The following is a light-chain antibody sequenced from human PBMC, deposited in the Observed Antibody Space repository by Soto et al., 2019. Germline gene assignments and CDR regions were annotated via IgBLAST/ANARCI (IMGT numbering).Light chain of an antibody. Sequence: QSALTQPASVSGSPGQSITISCTGTSSDVAGYHYVSWYQQHPGKAPKLIIYEVASRPSGISGRFSGSKSGNAAYLTISGLQTEDEADYYCSSYTDSSNYVFGTGTKLTVL. CDR3: SSYTDSSNYV. CDR2: EVA. CDR1: SSDVAGYHY. V-gene: IGLV2-14*01. J-gene: IGLJ1*01.